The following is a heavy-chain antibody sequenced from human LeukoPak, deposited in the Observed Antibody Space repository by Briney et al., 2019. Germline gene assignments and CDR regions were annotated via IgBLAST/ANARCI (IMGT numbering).Heavy chain of an antibody. V-gene: IGHV1-18*01. CDR3: ARDWSGYYDSSGSLSASGDFDY. D-gene: IGHD3-22*01. CDR1: GYTFTAYY. CDR2: ISAYNGNT. Sequence: ASVKVSCKASGYTFTAYYIHWVRQAPRQGLEWMGWISAYNGNTNYAQKLQGRVTMTTDTSTSTAYMELRSLRSDDTAVYYCARDWSGYYDSSGSLSASGDFDYWGQGTLVTVSS. J-gene: IGHJ4*02.